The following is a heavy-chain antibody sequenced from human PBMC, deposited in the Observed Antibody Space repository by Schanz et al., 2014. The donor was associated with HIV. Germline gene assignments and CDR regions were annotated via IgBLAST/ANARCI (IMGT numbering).Heavy chain of an antibody. D-gene: IGHD3-22*01. CDR3: AKPEYDSRGNSQSHFDS. CDR2: ISESGGRS. J-gene: IGHJ4*02. CDR1: GFTFNNYG. Sequence: VHLVESGGGVVQPGRSLRLSCAASGFTFNNYGMHWVRQAPGKGLEWVSSISESGGRSYYADSVNGRFTISRDNSKNTLYLQMTTLRTEDTAVYYCAKPEYDSRGNSQSHFDSWGQGTLVTVSS. V-gene: IGHV3-23*04.